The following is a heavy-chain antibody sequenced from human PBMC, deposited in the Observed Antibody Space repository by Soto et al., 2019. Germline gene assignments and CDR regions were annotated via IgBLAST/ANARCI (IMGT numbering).Heavy chain of an antibody. CDR3: ARVFYGSGPPYYGMDV. CDR2: IIPIFGTA. J-gene: IGHJ6*02. Sequence: SVKVSCKASGGTFSSYAISWVRQAPGQGLEWMGGIIPIFGTANYAQKFQGRVTITADESTSTAYMELSSLRSEDTAVYYCARVFYGSGPPYYGMDVWGQGTTVTVSS. CDR1: GGTFSSYA. V-gene: IGHV1-69*13. D-gene: IGHD3-10*01.